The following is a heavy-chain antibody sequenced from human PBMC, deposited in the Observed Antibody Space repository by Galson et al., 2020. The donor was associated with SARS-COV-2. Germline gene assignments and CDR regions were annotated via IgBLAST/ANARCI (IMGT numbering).Heavy chain of an antibody. CDR2: ISAGGVST. CDR1: GFTFSTYA. Sequence: GESLKISCAASGFTFSTYAMSWVRQAPGKGLEWVSVISAGGVSTLYADSVNGRFAISRDNFKNTLYLEMNSLDADDTATYYCAKATTAGACSRTTCYAAGFDCWGQGTLFTVSS. J-gene: IGHJ4*02. V-gene: IGHV3-23*01. D-gene: IGHD2-2*01. CDR3: AKATTAGACSRTTCYAAGFDC.